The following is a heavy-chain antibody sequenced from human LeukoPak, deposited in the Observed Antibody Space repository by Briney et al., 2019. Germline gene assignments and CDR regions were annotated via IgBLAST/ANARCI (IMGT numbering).Heavy chain of an antibody. V-gene: IGHV1-8*01. Sequence: GASVTVSCKASGYTFTSYDMNWVRQAAGQGLEWMGWMNPNSGNTDYAQKFQARVTMTRNTSISTAYMELSSLRSEDAAVYYCARAYYDFWSGYLGNNWFDPWGQGTLVTVSS. CDR3: ARAYYDFWSGYLGNNWFDP. D-gene: IGHD3-3*01. CDR1: GYTFTSYD. J-gene: IGHJ5*02. CDR2: MNPNSGNT.